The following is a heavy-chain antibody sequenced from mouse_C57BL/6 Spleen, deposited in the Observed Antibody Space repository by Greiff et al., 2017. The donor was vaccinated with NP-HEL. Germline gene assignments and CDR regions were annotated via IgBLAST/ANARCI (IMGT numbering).Heavy chain of an antibody. V-gene: IGHV14-4*01. CDR1: GFNIKDDY. J-gene: IGHJ3*01. CDR2: IDPENGDT. Sequence: VQLQQSGAELVRPGASVKLSCTASGFNIKDDYMHWVKQRPEQGLEWIGWIDPENGDTEYASKFQGKATITADKSSNTAYLQLSSLTSEDTAVYYCTTDVEAYWGQGTLVTVSA. CDR3: TTDVEAY.